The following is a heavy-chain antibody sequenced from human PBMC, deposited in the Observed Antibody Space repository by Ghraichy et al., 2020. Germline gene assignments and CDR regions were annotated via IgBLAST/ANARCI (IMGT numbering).Heavy chain of an antibody. Sequence: ASVKVSCKASGYTFTSYYMHWVRQAPGQGLEWMGIINPSGGSTSYAQKFQGRVTMTRDTSTSTVYMELSSLRSEDTAVYYCARPGMGSGWRSYYYGMDVWGQGTTVTVSS. CDR1: GYTFTSYY. V-gene: IGHV1-46*01. CDR3: ARPGMGSGWRSYYYGMDV. CDR2: INPSGGST. D-gene: IGHD6-19*01. J-gene: IGHJ6*02.